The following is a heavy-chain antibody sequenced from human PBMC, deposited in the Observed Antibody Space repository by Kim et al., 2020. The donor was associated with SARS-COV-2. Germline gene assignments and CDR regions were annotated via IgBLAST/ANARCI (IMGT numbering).Heavy chain of an antibody. Sequence: GGSLRLSCAASGFTFSSYSMNWVRQAPGKGLECVSSISSSSSYIYYADSVKGRFTISRDNAKNSLYLQMNSLRAEDTAVYYCARDHDTGDDSSGYYYGYWGQGTLVTVSS. J-gene: IGHJ4*02. V-gene: IGHV3-21*01. CDR2: ISSSSSYI. D-gene: IGHD3-22*01. CDR1: GFTFSSYS. CDR3: ARDHDTGDDSSGYYYGY.